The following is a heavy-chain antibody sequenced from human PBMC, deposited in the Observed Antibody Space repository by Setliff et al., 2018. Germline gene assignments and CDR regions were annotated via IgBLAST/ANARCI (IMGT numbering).Heavy chain of an antibody. D-gene: IGHD1-20*01. CDR1: GYSISSGYY. J-gene: IGHJ4*02. V-gene: IGHV4-38-2*02. Sequence: SETLSLTCTVSGYSISSGYYWGWIRQPPGKGLEWIGSIYHSGSTYYNPSLKSRVTISVDTSKNQFSLKLSSVTAADTAVYYCARYNAREYCFDYWGQGTLVTVSS. CDR3: ARYNAREYCFDY. CDR2: IYHSGST.